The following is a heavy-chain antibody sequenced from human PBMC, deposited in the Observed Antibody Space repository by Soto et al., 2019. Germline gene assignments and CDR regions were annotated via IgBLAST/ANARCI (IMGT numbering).Heavy chain of an antibody. V-gene: IGHV1-2*04. Sequence: VASVKFACKASGFTYTGYYMHWVRQAPGQGLEWMRWINPNSVGTNYAQKFQGWVTMTRDTSISTAHMELSRLRSDDTAVYYCARDKQLAGRMDVWGQGTTVTVSS. J-gene: IGHJ6*02. CDR3: ARDKQLAGRMDV. CDR1: GFTYTGYY. D-gene: IGHD6-6*01. CDR2: INPNSVGT.